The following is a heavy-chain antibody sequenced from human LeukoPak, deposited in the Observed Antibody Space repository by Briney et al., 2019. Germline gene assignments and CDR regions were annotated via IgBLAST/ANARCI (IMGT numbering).Heavy chain of an antibody. V-gene: IGHV4-39*01. CDR2: IYYSGST. CDR3: ARRTTVTTHYYYYYMDV. Sequence: PSETLSLTCTVSGGSISSSSYYWGWIRQPPGKGLEWIGSIYYSGSTYYNPSLKSRFTISVDTSKNQFSLKLSSVTAADTAVYYCARRTTVTTHYYYYYMDVWGKGTTVTVSS. J-gene: IGHJ6*03. CDR1: GGSISSSSYY. D-gene: IGHD4-17*01.